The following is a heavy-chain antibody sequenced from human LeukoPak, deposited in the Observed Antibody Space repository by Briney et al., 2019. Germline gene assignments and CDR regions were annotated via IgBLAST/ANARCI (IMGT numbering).Heavy chain of an antibody. V-gene: IGHV3-7*01. Sequence: PGGSLRLSCAASGFTFRGYWMSWVRQAPGKGLEWVANIKQDGSEKYYVDSVKGRFTISRDNARNSLYLQMNSLRAEDTAVYHCARDGMARTVYDIWGQGTMVTVSS. CDR1: GFTFRGYW. D-gene: IGHD5-24*01. CDR3: ARDGMARTVYDI. CDR2: IKQDGSEK. J-gene: IGHJ3*02.